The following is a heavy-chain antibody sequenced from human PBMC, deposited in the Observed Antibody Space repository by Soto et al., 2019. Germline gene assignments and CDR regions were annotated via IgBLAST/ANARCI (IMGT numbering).Heavy chain of an antibody. J-gene: IGHJ3*02. V-gene: IGHV3-53*01. CDR3: ARVPLFYNSSGYPSHIFDI. D-gene: IGHD3-22*01. CDR1: GFTVSSTY. Sequence: SGGSLRLSCEASGFTVSSTYMSWVRQAPGKGLEWVSFIYSGGSTSYADSVKGRFLLSTDSSKNTLYLQMNSLRAEDTAVYYCARVPLFYNSSGYPSHIFDIWGQGTMVTVSS. CDR2: IYSGGST.